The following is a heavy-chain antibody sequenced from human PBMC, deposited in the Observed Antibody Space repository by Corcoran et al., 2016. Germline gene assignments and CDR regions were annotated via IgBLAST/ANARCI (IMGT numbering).Heavy chain of an antibody. Sequence: QVQLVQSGAEVKKPGASVKVSCKASGYTFTSYYMHWVRQAPGQGLEWMGIINPSGGSTSYAQKFQGRVTMTRDTSTSTVYMELSSLRSEDTAVYYGARAMSGGKAPVGDWGQGTLVTVSS. J-gene: IGHJ4*02. CDR3: ARAMSGGKAPVGD. CDR2: INPSGGST. D-gene: IGHD3-16*01. CDR1: GYTFTSYY. V-gene: IGHV1-46*01.